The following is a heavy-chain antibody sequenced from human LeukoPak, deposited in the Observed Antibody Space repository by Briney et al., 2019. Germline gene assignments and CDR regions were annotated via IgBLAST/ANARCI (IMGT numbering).Heavy chain of an antibody. CDR1: GGTFSSYA. D-gene: IGHD3-22*01. J-gene: IGHJ4*02. Sequence: ASVTVSCKASGGTFSSYAISWVRQAPGQGLEWMGGIIPIFGTANYAQKFQGRVTITADESTSTAYMELSSLRSEDTAVYYCARSYYYDSSGYPPPGPYYFDYWGQGTLVTVSS. V-gene: IGHV1-69*01. CDR2: IIPIFGTA. CDR3: ARSYYYDSSGYPPPGPYYFDY.